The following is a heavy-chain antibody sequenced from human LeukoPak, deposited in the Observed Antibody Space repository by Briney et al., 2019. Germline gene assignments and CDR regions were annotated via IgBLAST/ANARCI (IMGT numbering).Heavy chain of an antibody. Sequence: GGSLRLSCAASGVTFSSYAMHWVRQAPGKGLEWVAVILYDGSNKYYAGSVKGRFTISRDNSKNTLYLQKNSLRAEDTAVYYCARDRDTMTSVSLGVDYWGQGTLVTVSS. CDR1: GVTFSSYA. V-gene: IGHV3-30*04. CDR2: ILYDGSNK. J-gene: IGHJ4*02. CDR3: ARDRDTMTSVSLGVDY. D-gene: IGHD4-17*01.